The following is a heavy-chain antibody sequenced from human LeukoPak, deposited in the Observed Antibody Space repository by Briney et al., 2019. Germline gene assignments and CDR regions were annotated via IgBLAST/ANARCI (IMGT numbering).Heavy chain of an antibody. Sequence: PGGSLRLSCAASGFTVSSNYMSWVRQAPGKGLEWVSVIYSGGSTYYADSVKGRFTLSRDNSKNTLYLQMNSLRAEDTAVYYCARDMDPGSGWYWGYFQHWGQGTLVTVSS. V-gene: IGHV3-66*01. CDR1: GFTVSSNY. J-gene: IGHJ1*01. D-gene: IGHD6-19*01. CDR3: ARDMDPGSGWYWGYFQH. CDR2: IYSGGST.